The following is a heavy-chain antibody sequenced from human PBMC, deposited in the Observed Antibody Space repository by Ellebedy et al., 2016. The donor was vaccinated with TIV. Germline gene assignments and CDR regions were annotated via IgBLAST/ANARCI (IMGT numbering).Heavy chain of an antibody. CDR1: GYSFTSYW. D-gene: IGHD1-26*01. CDR2: IYPGDSDT. J-gene: IGHJ6*02. Sequence: GESLKISCKGSGYSFTSYWIGWARQMPGKGLEWMGIIYPGDSDTRYSPSFQGQVAISADKSISTAYLQWSSLKASDTAMYYCARQPLGAISSYYYYGMDVWGQGTTVTVSS. V-gene: IGHV5-51*01. CDR3: ARQPLGAISSYYYYGMDV.